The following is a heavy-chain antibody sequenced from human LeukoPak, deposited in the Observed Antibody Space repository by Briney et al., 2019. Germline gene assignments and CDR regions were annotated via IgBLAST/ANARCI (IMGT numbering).Heavy chain of an antibody. V-gene: IGHV1-18*01. Sequence: ASVKVSCKASGGTFSSYAISWVRQAPGQGLEWMGGINPNSGGTNYAQKLQGRVTMTTDTSTSTAYMELRSLRSDDTAVYYCAKEGDYYDSSGYGAGDYWGQGTLVTVSS. D-gene: IGHD3-22*01. CDR1: GGTFSSYA. CDR2: INPNSGGT. CDR3: AKEGDYYDSSGYGAGDY. J-gene: IGHJ4*02.